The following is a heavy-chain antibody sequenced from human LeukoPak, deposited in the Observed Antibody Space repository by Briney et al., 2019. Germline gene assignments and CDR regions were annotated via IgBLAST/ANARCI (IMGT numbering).Heavy chain of an antibody. V-gene: IGHV3-21*01. CDR1: GFTFSSYA. CDR2: ISSSSSYI. D-gene: IGHD2-15*01. CDR3: ARDPCSGGSCYYYYYYMDV. J-gene: IGHJ6*03. Sequence: GGSLRLSCAASGFTFSSYAMHWVRQAPGKGLEWVSSISSSSSYIYYADSVKGRFTISRDNAKNSLYLQMNSLRAEDTAVYYCARDPCSGGSCYYYYYYMDVWGKGTTVTISS.